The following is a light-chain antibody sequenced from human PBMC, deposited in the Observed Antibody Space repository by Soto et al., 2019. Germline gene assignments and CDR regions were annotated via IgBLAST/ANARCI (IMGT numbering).Light chain of an antibody. Sequence: QSALTQPASLSGSPGQSGTISCTGTSNDVGGFNYVSWYQQHPGKAPKVIIYEVSNRPSGVSNRFSGSKSGNTASLTISGLQAEDEADYYCNSYTSTSARVFGGGTKVTVL. J-gene: IGLJ3*02. V-gene: IGLV2-14*01. CDR1: SNDVGGFNY. CDR3: NSYTSTSARV. CDR2: EVS.